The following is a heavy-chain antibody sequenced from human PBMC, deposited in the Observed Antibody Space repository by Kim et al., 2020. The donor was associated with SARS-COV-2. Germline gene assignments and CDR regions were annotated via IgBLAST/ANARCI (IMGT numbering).Heavy chain of an antibody. CDR3: ATGPPRFGKDYYDSSGYYYFDY. Sequence: ASVKVSCKVSGYTLTELSMHWVRQAPGKGLEWMGGFDPEDGETIYAQKFQGRVTMTEDTSTDTAYMELSSLRSEDTAVYYCATGPPRFGKDYYDSSGYYYFDYWGQGTLVTVSS. D-gene: IGHD3-22*01. J-gene: IGHJ4*02. CDR1: GYTLTELS. V-gene: IGHV1-24*01. CDR2: FDPEDGET.